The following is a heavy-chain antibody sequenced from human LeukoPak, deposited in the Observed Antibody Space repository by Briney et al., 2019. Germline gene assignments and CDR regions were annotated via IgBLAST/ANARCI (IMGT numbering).Heavy chain of an antibody. V-gene: IGHV1-2*02. Sequence: ASVKVSCKASGYTFTGYYMHWVRQAPGQGLAWLGWINPNSGGTNYAQKFQGRVTMTRDTSISTAYMELSRLRSDDTAVYYCARSLVSGPYYFDYWGQGTLVTVPS. CDR3: ARSLVSGPYYFDY. J-gene: IGHJ4*02. CDR2: INPNSGGT. D-gene: IGHD2-15*01. CDR1: GYTFTGYY.